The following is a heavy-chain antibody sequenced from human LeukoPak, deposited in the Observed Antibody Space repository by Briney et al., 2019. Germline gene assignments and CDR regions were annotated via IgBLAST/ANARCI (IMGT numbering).Heavy chain of an antibody. Sequence: KASGTLSLTCGVSGGSISGTNWWSWVRQPPGQGLEWIGEISLAGQTNYNPSLNGRVTMSLDKSSNQLSLHLTSVTAADTATYCSRESGPFCPFGYWGQGTLVIVSS. CDR1: GGSISGTNW. CDR3: RESGPFCPFGY. D-gene: IGHD1-26*01. V-gene: IGHV4-4*02. CDR2: ISLAGQT. J-gene: IGHJ4*02.